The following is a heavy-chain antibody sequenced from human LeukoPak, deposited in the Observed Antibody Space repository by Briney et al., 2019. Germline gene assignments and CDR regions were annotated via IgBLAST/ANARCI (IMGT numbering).Heavy chain of an antibody. CDR2: ISFDGTNK. CDR1: GFTVTTSV. D-gene: IGHD2-2*01. CDR3: ARAPTVLVGYCSSSSCQADY. J-gene: IGHJ4*02. Sequence: GGSLRLSCAVSGFTVTTSVMHWVRRAPGKGLDWVALISFDGTNKYYADSVKGRFTISRDNAENSLYLQMNSLRVEDTAVYYCARAPTVLVGYCSSSSCQADYWGQGTLVTVSS. V-gene: IGHV3-30*03.